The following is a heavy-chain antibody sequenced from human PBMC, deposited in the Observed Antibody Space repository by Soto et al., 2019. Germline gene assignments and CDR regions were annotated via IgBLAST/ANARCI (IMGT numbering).Heavy chain of an antibody. D-gene: IGHD3-9*01. CDR1: GGSISSGDYY. CDR3: ARDYYVYDILTGYGYYYGMDV. V-gene: IGHV4-30-4*01. CDR2: IYYSGST. J-gene: IGHJ6*02. Sequence: PSETLSLTCTVSGGSISSGDYYWSWIRQPPGKGLEWIGYIYYSGSTYYNPSLKSRVTISVDTSKNQFSLKLSSVTAADTAVYYCARDYYVYDILTGYGYYYGMDVWGQGTTVTVSS.